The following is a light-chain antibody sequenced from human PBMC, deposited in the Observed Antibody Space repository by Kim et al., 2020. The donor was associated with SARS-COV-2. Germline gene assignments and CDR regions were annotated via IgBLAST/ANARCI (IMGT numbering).Light chain of an antibody. J-gene: IGKJ4*01. Sequence: DIQMTQSPSSLSASVGDRVTIACRASQNIDTFLNWYQQKVGKAPKLLINAASSLQGGDSSKFSGGGSGTDFTLTISNLQPEDFATYYCQQSYSAPYTFGGGTKVDIK. CDR2: AAS. V-gene: IGKV1-39*01. CDR1: QNIDTF. CDR3: QQSYSAPYT.